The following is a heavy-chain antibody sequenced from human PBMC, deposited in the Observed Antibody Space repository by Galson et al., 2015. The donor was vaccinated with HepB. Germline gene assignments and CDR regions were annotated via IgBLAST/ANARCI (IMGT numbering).Heavy chain of an antibody. CDR3: ARGSFGDIDY. CDR2: ISSSGGNI. D-gene: IGHD4-17*01. CDR1: GFIFSSYT. Sequence: SLRLSCAASGFIFSSYTMNWVRQAPGKGLEWISSISSSGGNIFYADSLKGRFTISRDNAKKSLFLQMNSLRAEDTSVYYCARGSFGDIDYWGQGTLVTVSS. J-gene: IGHJ4*02. V-gene: IGHV3-21*01.